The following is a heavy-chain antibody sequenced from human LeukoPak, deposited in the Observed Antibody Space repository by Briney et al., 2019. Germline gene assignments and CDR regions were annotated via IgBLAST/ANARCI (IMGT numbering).Heavy chain of an antibody. CDR2: VNHDGSEK. V-gene: IGHV3-7*03. J-gene: IGHJ4*02. CDR3: SKLGLTTVPSNY. CDR1: GFTFSSYW. D-gene: IGHD4-17*01. Sequence: GGSLRLSCAASGFTFSSYWMTWVRQAPGKGLEWVANVNHDGSEKRYVDSVKGRFTISRDTSRNTLYLQMNSLRADDTAVYYCSKLGLTTVPSNYWGQGALVTVSS.